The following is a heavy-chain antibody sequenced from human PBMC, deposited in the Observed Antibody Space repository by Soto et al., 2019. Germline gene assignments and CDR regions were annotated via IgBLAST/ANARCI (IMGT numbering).Heavy chain of an antibody. V-gene: IGHV1-69*01. CDR2: IIPIFGTA. CDR3: ARDRYNWNPHVSYYYYGMDV. Sequence: QVQLVQSGAEVKKPGSSVKVSCKASGGTFSSYAISWVRQAPGQGLEWMGGIIPIFGTANYAQKFQGRVTITADESTSKAYMELSSLRSEDTAVYYCARDRYNWNPHVSYYYYGMDVWGQGTTVTVSS. D-gene: IGHD1-20*01. CDR1: GGTFSSYA. J-gene: IGHJ6*02.